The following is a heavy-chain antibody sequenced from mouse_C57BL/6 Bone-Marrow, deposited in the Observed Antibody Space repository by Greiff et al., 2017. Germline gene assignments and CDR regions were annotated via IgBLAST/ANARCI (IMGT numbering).Heavy chain of an antibody. CDR3: ADGYGPPWFAY. CDR1: GYTFTSYW. D-gene: IGHD2-2*01. CDR2: INPSSGYT. J-gene: IGHJ3*01. V-gene: IGHV1-7*01. Sequence: VQLVESGAELAKPGASVKLSCKASGYTFTSYWMHWVKQRPGQGLEWIGYINPSSGYTKYNQKFKDKATLTADKSSSTAYMQLSSLTSEDSAVYYCADGYGPPWFAYWGQGTLVTVSA.